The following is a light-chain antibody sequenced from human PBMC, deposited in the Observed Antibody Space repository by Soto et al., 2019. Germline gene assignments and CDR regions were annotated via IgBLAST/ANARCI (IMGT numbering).Light chain of an antibody. J-gene: IGLJ1*01. V-gene: IGLV2-14*01. CDR3: GSFTSSSTPYT. CDR1: SSDIGGYNY. CDR2: EVI. Sequence: QAVVTQPASVSGFPGQSITISCTGTSSDIGGYNYVSWYQQYPGKAPKLMIYEVIKRPSGVSNRFSGSKSGNTASLTISGLQAEDEADYYCGSFTSSSTPYTFGTGTKLTVL.